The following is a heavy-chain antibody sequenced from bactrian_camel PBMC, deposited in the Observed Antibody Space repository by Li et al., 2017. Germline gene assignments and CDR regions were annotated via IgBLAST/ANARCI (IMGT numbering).Heavy chain of an antibody. J-gene: IGHJ6*01. CDR1: GITLDGAD. V-gene: IGHV3S55*01. CDR2: INGYGDI. D-gene: IGHD1*01. Sequence: HVQLVESGGGSVQTGGSLRLSCTASGITLDGADMGWYRQGSGGVCALVSHINGYGDIHYSDSADGRFTISYDEAKNTMYLQMTNLKPEDSAVYYCVSEGGVGFVQQTRCGKPGYWGQGTQVTVS. CDR3: VSEGGVGFVQQTRCGKPGY.